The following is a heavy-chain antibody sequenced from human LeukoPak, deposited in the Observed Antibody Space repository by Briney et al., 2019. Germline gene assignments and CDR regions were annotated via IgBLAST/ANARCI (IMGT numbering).Heavy chain of an antibody. CDR3: ARGYSYGYLLSSGYYYMDV. CDR1: GGSFSGYY. Sequence: PSETLSLTCAVYGGSFSGYYWSWIPQPPGKGLEWIGEINHSGSTNYNPSLKSRVTISVDTSKNQFSLKLSSVTAADTAVYYCARGYSYGYLLSSGYYYMDVWGKGTTVTVSS. V-gene: IGHV4-34*01. D-gene: IGHD5-18*01. CDR2: INHSGST. J-gene: IGHJ6*03.